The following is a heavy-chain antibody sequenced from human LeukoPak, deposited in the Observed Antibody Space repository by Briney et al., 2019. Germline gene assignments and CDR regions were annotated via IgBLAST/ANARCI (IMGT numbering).Heavy chain of an antibody. CDR1: GFTFSDYY. CDR3: AKGSGGFGEVEDY. Sequence: PGGSLRLSCAASGFTFSDYYMSWIRQAPGKGLEWVAFIRYDGSNKYYADSVKGRFTISRDNSKNTLYLQMNSLRAEDTAVYYCAKGSGGFGEVEDYWGQGTLVTVSS. D-gene: IGHD3-10*01. V-gene: IGHV3-30*02. CDR2: IRYDGSNK. J-gene: IGHJ4*02.